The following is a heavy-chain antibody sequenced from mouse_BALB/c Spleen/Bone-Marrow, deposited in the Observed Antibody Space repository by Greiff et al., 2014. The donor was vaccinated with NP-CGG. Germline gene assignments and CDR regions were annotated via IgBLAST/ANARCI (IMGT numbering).Heavy chain of an antibody. CDR2: IDPSNSET. V-gene: IGHV1-74*01. CDR1: DYTFTSYW. Sequence: VKLMESGPELVRPGASVKMSSKASDYTFTSYWMHWVKQRPGQGLEWIGMIDPSNSETRLNQKFKDKATLNVDKSSNTAYMHLSSLTSEDSAVYYCARTFQPRRAMDYWGQGSSVTVSS. J-gene: IGHJ4*01. CDR3: ARTFQPRRAMDY. D-gene: IGHD6-1*01.